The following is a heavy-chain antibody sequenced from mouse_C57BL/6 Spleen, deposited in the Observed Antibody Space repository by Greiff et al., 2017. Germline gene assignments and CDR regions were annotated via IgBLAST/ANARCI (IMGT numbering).Heavy chain of an antibody. CDR1: GYSITSGYY. CDR3: ARAGPYFDY. J-gene: IGHJ2*01. Sequence: EVQLLESGPGLVKPSPSLSLTCSVTGYSITSGYYWNLIRQFPGNKLECVGYIRDDGSNNYNPTLKNRISITRDTSKNPFFLKLTSVTTEDTATYYGARAGPYFDYWGQGTTLTVSS. D-gene: IGHD3-1*01. CDR2: IRDDGSN. V-gene: IGHV3-6*01.